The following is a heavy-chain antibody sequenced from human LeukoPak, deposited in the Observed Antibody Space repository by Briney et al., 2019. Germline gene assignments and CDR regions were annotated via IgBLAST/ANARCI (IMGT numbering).Heavy chain of an antibody. CDR2: ISGGGGST. J-gene: IGHJ4*02. D-gene: IGHD5-12*01. Sequence: GGSLRLSCAASGFTFSSYAMSWVRQAPGKGLECVSAISGGGGSTYYAGSVKGRFTISRDNSKDTLYRQMNSLRSEDTAVYYCAKGRGGGYSGDDCLFDYWGQGTLVTVSS. CDR3: AKGRGGGYSGDDCLFDY. CDR1: GFTFSSYA. V-gene: IGHV3-23*01.